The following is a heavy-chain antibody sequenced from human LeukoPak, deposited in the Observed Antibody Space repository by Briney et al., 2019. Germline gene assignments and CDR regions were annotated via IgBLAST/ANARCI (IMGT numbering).Heavy chain of an antibody. CDR1: GGAISSSSYY. J-gene: IGHJ6*03. V-gene: IGHV4-39*01. Sequence: SETLSLTCTVSGGAISSSSYYWGWIRQPPGKGLEWIRSIYYSGSTYYNPSLKSRVTISVDTSKNQFSLKLSSVTAADTAVYYCARQGSGYPYYYYYYMDVWGKGTTVTVSS. CDR3: ARQGSGYPYYYYYYMDV. D-gene: IGHD3-22*01. CDR2: IYYSGST.